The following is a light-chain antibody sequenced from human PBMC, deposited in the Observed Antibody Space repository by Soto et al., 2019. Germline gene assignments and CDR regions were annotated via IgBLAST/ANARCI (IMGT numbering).Light chain of an antibody. Sequence: DIQMTQSPSTLSASVGDRVTITCRASQSISSWLAWYQQKPGKAPKLLIYKASSLESGVPSRFSGSGSGTEFTLTISSLQPDDFATYYCQQYNRYPLTFGPGTKVDIK. CDR2: KAS. CDR3: QQYNRYPLT. V-gene: IGKV1-5*03. J-gene: IGKJ3*01. CDR1: QSISSW.